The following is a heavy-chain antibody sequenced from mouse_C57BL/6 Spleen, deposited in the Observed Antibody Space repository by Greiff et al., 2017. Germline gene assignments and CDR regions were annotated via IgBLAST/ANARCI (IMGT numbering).Heavy chain of an antibody. CDR3: ARFGEYDWFAY. V-gene: IGHV1-61*01. Sequence: QVQLQQPGAELVRPGSSVKLSCKASGYTFTSSWMDWVKQRPGKGLEWIGNIYPSDSETHYNQKFKDKATLTVDKSSSTAYMQLSSLTSEDSAVYYGARFGEYDWFAYWGQGTLVTVSA. CDR2: IYPSDSET. CDR1: GYTFTSSW. D-gene: IGHD2-13*01. J-gene: IGHJ3*01.